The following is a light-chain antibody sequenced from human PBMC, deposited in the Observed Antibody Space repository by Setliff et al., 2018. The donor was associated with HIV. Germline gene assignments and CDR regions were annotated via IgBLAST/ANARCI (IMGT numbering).Light chain of an antibody. Sequence: QSVLTQPASVSGSPGQSITISCTGASSDIGSYNFVSWYQHHPGRTPKLIIFEVNRRPSEVSARFSGSKSGNTAALTISDLQAEDEADYYCSSYTGDSVLNVFGTGTKVTVL. V-gene: IGLV2-23*02. CDR3: SSYTGDSVLNV. CDR2: EVN. J-gene: IGLJ1*01. CDR1: SSDIGSYNF.